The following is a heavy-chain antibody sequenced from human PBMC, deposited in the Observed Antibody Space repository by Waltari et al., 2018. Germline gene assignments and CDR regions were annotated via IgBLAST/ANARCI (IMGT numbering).Heavy chain of an antibody. CDR3: AKGPHRRRLQLKSYYYGMDV. CDR2: SKHSGST. CDR1: GGSFSGFS. D-gene: IGHD5-12*01. J-gene: IGHJ6*02. Sequence: QVQLQQWGAGLLKPSETLSLTCAVYGGSFSGFSWTWIRQPPGKGVEGFGESKHSGSTNYTPCLRGRVTISVDTSKKQFPLKLSAVTAADPAVYYCAKGPHRRRLQLKSYYYGMDVWGQGTTVSVSS. V-gene: IGHV4-34*01.